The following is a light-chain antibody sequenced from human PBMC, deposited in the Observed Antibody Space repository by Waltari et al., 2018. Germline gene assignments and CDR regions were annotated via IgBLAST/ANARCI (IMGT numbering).Light chain of an antibody. V-gene: IGKV1-8*01. CDR1: QGISSY. CDR2: AAS. J-gene: IGKJ1*01. CDR3: QQYYSYPLT. Sequence: AIQMTQSPPSLSACTGDRVTITCRASQGISSYLAWYQQKSGEAPKLLICAASTLQSGVPSRFSGSGSGTDFTLTISCLQSEDFATYYCQQYYSYPLTFGQGTKVDIK.